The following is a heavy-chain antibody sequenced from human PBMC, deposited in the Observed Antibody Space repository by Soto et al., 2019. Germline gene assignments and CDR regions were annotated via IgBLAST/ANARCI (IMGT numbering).Heavy chain of an antibody. V-gene: IGHV5-51*01. CDR3: ARHLVEYSSSSPFDY. J-gene: IGHJ4*01. Sequence: GESLKISCKGSGYSFTNYWIGWVRQMPGKGLEWMGIIYPGDSDTRYSPYFQGQVTISADKSISTAYLQWSSLKASDTAIYYFARHLVEYSSSSPFDYWGHGTLVTVSS. CDR1: GYSFTNYW. CDR2: IYPGDSDT. D-gene: IGHD6-6*01.